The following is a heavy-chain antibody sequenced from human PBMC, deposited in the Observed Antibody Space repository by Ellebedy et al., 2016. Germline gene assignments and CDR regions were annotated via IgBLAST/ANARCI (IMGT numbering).Heavy chain of an antibody. D-gene: IGHD3-3*01. CDR1: GYTFTDHD. Sequence: ASVKVSXXASGYTFTDHDINWVRQATGQGLEWMGWMNPNSGDAAYAQKFQGRVTMTRNTSITTAYMELSSLRSDDTAMYYCTRRGLRFVSYFALDVWGQGTSITVSS. CDR2: MNPNSGDA. V-gene: IGHV1-8*01. CDR3: TRRGLRFVSYFALDV. J-gene: IGHJ6*02.